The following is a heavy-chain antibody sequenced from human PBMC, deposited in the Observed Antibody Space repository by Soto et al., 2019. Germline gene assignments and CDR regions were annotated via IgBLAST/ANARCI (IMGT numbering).Heavy chain of an antibody. V-gene: IGHV4-39*02. CDR1: GGSIRSSSYY. CDR2: IYYSGST. J-gene: IGHJ4*02. CDR3: ARDEYYYDSSGYRGTPYYFDY. D-gene: IGHD3-22*01. Sequence: SETLSLTCTASGGSIRSSSYYWGWIRQPPGKGLEWIGSIYYSGSTYYNLSLKSRVTISIDTSKNHFSLKLSSVTAADRAMYYCARDEYYYDSSGYRGTPYYFDYWGQGTLVTVSS.